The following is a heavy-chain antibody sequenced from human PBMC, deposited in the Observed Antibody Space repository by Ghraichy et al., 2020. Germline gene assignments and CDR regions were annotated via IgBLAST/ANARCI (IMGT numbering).Heavy chain of an antibody. Sequence: GGSLRLSCAASGFTFDDYTLHWVRQAPGKGLEWVSLISWDGGSTYYADSVKGRFTISRDNSKNSLYLQMNSLRTEDTALYYCAKDRAYSSGWYSLDYWGQGTLVTVSS. V-gene: IGHV3-43*01. CDR1: GFTFDDYT. J-gene: IGHJ4*02. D-gene: IGHD6-19*01. CDR2: ISWDGGST. CDR3: AKDRAYSSGWYSLDY.